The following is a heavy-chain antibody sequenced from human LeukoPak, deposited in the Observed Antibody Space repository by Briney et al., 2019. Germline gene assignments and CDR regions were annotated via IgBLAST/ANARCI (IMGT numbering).Heavy chain of an antibody. CDR1: GDSISSGDYY. CDR2: IYYSGST. D-gene: IGHD3-22*01. Sequence: SQTLSLTCTVSGDSISSGDYYWSWIRQPPGKGLEWIGYIYYSGSTYYNPSLKSRVTISVDTSKNQFSLKLSSVTAADTAVYYCAREAYYYDSSGYYDDYWGQGTLVTVSS. J-gene: IGHJ4*02. CDR3: AREAYYYDSSGYYDDY. V-gene: IGHV4-30-4*08.